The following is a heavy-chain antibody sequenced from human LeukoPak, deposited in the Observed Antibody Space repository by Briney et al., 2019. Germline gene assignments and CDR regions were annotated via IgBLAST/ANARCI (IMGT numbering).Heavy chain of an antibody. Sequence: GASVKVSCKASGGTFSSYAISWGRQAPGQGLEWMGGIIPIFGTANYAQKFQGRVTITADESTSTAYMELSSLRSEDTAVYYCARDSGYDFGFDPWGQGTLVTVSS. V-gene: IGHV1-69*01. J-gene: IGHJ5*02. CDR2: IIPIFGTA. D-gene: IGHD5-12*01. CDR3: ARDSGYDFGFDP. CDR1: GGTFSSYA.